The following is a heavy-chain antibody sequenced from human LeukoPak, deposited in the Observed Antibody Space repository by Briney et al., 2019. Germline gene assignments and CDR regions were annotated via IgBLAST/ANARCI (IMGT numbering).Heavy chain of an antibody. D-gene: IGHD6-19*01. CDR2: IRYDGSNK. V-gene: IGHV3-30*02. Sequence: PGGSLRLSCAASGFTFGNYGMHWVRQAPGKGLEWVTFIRYDGSNKFYADSVTGRFTISRDNSKNTLYLQMNSLRAEDTAVYYCAKDPRAVALGYFDYWGQGTLVTVSS. CDR1: GFTFGNYG. J-gene: IGHJ4*02. CDR3: AKDPRAVALGYFDY.